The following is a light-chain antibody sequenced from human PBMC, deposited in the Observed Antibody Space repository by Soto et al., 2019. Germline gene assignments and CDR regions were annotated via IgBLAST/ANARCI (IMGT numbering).Light chain of an antibody. CDR2: QND. J-gene: IGLJ3*02. V-gene: IGLV1-47*01. CDR1: TSNIGTNY. Sequence: QSVLTQPPSVSGTPGLTVTISCSGGTSNIGTNYVYWFRQLPGTAPKLLIYQNDQRPSGVPDRFSASKSGTSASLAINGLRPDDEADYYCAGWDESLTGVFGGGTKLTVL. CDR3: AGWDESLTGV.